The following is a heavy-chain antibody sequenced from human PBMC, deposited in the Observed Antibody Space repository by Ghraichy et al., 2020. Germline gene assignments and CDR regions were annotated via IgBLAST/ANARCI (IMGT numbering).Heavy chain of an antibody. CDR3: ARYNAVWGIASLHPLAI. D-gene: IGHD3-16*01. V-gene: IGHV4-61*02. J-gene: IGHJ1*01. CDR1: GASISSGNYF. Sequence: SETLSLTCTVSGASISSGNYFYNWIRQPAGKGLEWIGRIYTSGSTDYNPSLKRRLTISLDLSKSQFSLRLNSLTAADTAVYYCARYNAVWGIASLHPLAICGQGTLVTVSS. CDR2: IYTSGST.